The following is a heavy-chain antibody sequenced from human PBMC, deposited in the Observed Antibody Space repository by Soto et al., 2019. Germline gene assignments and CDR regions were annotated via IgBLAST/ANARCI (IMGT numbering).Heavy chain of an antibody. J-gene: IGHJ4*02. V-gene: IGHV1-69*01. CDR1: GGTFSNYA. CDR2: IIPIFGTA. D-gene: IGHD5-18*01. CDR3: ARAVTAMECFDY. Sequence: QVQLVQSGAEVKKPGSSVKASCKASGGTFSNYAISWVRQAPGQGLEWMGGIIPIFGTANYAQKFQGRVTITADESTSTAYMELSSLRSEDTAVYYCARAVTAMECFDYWGQGTLVTVSS.